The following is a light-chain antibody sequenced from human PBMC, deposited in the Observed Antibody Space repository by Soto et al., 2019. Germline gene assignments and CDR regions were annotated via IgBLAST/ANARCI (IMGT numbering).Light chain of an antibody. CDR2: GAS. V-gene: IGKV3-15*01. J-gene: IGKJ1*01. CDR3: QEYDNWPPEGT. Sequence: TVLTQSPGPLSVSPGERASLSCRASQGVSINLAWYQQKPGQAPRLLIYGASTRATGIPARFSGSGSGTEFTLSINSLQSEDFAVYYCQEYDNWPPEGTFGQGTKVEV. CDR1: QGVSIN.